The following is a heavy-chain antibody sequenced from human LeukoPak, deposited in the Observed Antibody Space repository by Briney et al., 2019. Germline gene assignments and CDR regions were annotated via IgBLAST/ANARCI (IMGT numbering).Heavy chain of an antibody. CDR1: GYTFTGYY. D-gene: IGHD6-19*01. V-gene: IGHV1-2*02. Sequence: GASVKVSCKASGYTFTGYYMHWVRQAPGQGLEWMGWINPNSGGTNYAQKLQGRVTMTRDTSISTAYMELSRLRSDDTAVYYCARATQRQYYFDYWGQGTLVTVSS. CDR3: ARATQRQYYFDY. J-gene: IGHJ4*02. CDR2: INPNSGGT.